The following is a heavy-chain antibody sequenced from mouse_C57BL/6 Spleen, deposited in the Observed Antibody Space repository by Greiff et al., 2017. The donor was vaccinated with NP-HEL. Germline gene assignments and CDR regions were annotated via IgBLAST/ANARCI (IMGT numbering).Heavy chain of an antibody. J-gene: IGHJ4*01. CDR3: ARRPPDSSGYVEAMDY. CDR1: GYTFTSYW. D-gene: IGHD3-2*02. Sequence: QVQLKQSGAELVMPGASVKLSCKASGYTFTSYWMHWVNQRPGQGLEWIGEIDPSDSYTNYNQKFKGKSTLTVDKSSSTAYMQLSSLTSEDSAVYDCARRPPDSSGYVEAMDYWGQGTSVTVSS. V-gene: IGHV1-69*01. CDR2: IDPSDSYT.